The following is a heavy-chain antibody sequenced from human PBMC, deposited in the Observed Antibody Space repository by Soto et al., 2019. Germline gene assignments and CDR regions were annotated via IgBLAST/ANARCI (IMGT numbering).Heavy chain of an antibody. CDR3: ALWEQFVSNSYYYGRDV. V-gene: IGHV3-23*01. CDR1: GFTFSRYA. J-gene: IGHJ6*02. D-gene: IGHD1-26*01. CDR2: ITGSGDTT. Sequence: PGGSLRLSCTASGFTFSRYAMSWVRQAPGKGLQWVSTITGSGDTTYYGDSVKGRFTISRDNSKNTLYLQMNSLRAEDTAVYYCALWEQFVSNSYYYGRDVWVQLTTVTVSS.